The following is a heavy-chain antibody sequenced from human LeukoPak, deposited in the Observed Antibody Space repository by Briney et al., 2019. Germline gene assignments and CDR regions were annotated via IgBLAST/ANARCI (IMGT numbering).Heavy chain of an antibody. D-gene: IGHD1-26*01. Sequence: SETLSLTCAVYGGSFSGYYWSWIRQPPGKGLEWIGEINHSGSTNYNPSLKSRVTISVDTSKNQFSLKLSSVTAADTAVYYCAGDLGATMATLSPFDYWGQGTLVTVSS. V-gene: IGHV4-34*01. CDR1: GGSFSGYY. CDR2: INHSGST. J-gene: IGHJ4*02. CDR3: AGDLGATMATLSPFDY.